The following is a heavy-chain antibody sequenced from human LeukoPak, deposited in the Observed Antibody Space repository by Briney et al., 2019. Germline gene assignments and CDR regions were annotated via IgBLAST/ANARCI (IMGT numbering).Heavy chain of an antibody. CDR2: INPSGGST. D-gene: IGHD3-22*01. CDR3: ARDFVGVTYDY. CDR1: GYTFTSYY. J-gene: IGHJ4*02. V-gene: IGHV1-46*01. Sequence: ASVKVPCKASGYTFTSYYMHWVRQAPGQGLEWMGIINPSGGSTSYAQKFQGRVTMTRDTSTSTVYMELSSLRSEDTAVYYCARDFVGVTYDYWGQGTLVTVSS.